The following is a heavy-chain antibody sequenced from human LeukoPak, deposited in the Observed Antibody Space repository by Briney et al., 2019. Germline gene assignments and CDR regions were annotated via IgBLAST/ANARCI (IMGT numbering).Heavy chain of an antibody. CDR3: ARENDRYGRIDY. V-gene: IGHV4-59*01. J-gene: IGHJ4*02. Sequence: PSETLSLTCTVSGGSISSYYWSWVRQPPGKGLEWVGYVSYSGSTDYNPSLKSRVIISIDTSKNQFSLRLSSVTAADTAVYYCARENDRYGRIDYWGQGTQVTVSS. CDR2: VSYSGST. D-gene: IGHD5-18*01. CDR1: GGSISSYY.